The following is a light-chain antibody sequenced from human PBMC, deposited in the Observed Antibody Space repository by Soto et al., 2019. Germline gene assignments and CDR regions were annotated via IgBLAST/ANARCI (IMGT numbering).Light chain of an antibody. CDR3: QQRSIWVT. J-gene: IGKJ4*01. CDR1: PSVSSY. V-gene: IGKV3-11*01. Sequence: EVVLTQSPNTLSLSPGDRATLSCRASPSVSSYLAWYQQKPGQAPRLLIYDASKRATGIPARFSGSGSGTDFTLTISSLEPEDFAVYYCQQRSIWVTFGGGTKVEIK. CDR2: DAS.